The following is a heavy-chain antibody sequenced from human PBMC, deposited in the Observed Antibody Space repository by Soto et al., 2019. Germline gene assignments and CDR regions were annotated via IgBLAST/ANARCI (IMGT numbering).Heavy chain of an antibody. J-gene: IGHJ4*02. CDR3: ARGGLTVAALPFDY. CDR2: IWNDGTNQ. CDR1: GFTFSSYG. D-gene: IGHD6-19*01. Sequence: QVQLVESGGGVVQPGQSLRLSCVASGFTFSSYGMDWVRQAPGKGLEWVAIIWNDGTNQYYGDSVKGRFFISRDNGKNTAYLQMNNLRVEDTALYYCARGGLTVAALPFDYWGQGTRVTVSS. V-gene: IGHV3-33*01.